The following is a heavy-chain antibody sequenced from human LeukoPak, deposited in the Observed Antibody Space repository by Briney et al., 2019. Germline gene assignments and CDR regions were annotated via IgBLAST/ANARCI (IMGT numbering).Heavy chain of an antibody. D-gene: IGHD1-26*01. CDR2: IYYSGST. CDR1: GGSISSSSYY. Sequence: NSSETLSLTCTVSGGSISSSSYYWGWIRQPPGKVLEWIGSIYYSGSTYYNPSLKSRVTISVDTSKYQFSLKLSSVTAADTAVYYCARHTVIVGATGRTGYFDYWGQGTLVTVSS. V-gene: IGHV4-39*01. CDR3: ARHTVIVGATGRTGYFDY. J-gene: IGHJ4*02.